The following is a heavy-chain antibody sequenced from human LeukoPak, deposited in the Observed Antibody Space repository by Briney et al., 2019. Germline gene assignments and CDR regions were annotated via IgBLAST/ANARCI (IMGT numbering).Heavy chain of an antibody. CDR2: INYSGST. J-gene: IGHJ3*02. CDR3: ARSCRILDIVATIRARLGGNGFDI. V-gene: IGHV4-34*01. CDR1: SESFSGYF. Sequence: ASETLSLTCAIYSESFSGYFWSWIRQPPGKGLEWIGEINYSGSTNYNPSLKSRVTISVDTSKNQFSLKLSSLTAADKAVYYCARSCRILDIVATIRARLGGNGFDIWGQGTMVTVSS. D-gene: IGHD5-12*01.